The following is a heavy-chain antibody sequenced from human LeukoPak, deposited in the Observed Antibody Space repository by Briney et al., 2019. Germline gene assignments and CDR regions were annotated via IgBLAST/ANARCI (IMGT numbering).Heavy chain of an antibody. CDR2: IIPIFGTA. V-gene: IGHV1-69*13. CDR3: ARGVWLLYGDYYYYMDV. J-gene: IGHJ6*03. Sequence: SVKVSCKASGYTFTSYGISWVRQAPGQGLEWMGGIIPIFGTANYAQKFQGRVTITADESTSTAYMELSSLRSEDTAVYYCARGVWLLYGDYYYYMDVWGKGTTVTVSS. D-gene: IGHD3-3*01. CDR1: GYTFTSYG.